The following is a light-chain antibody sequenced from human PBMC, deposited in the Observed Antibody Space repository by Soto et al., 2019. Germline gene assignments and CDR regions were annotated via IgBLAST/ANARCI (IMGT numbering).Light chain of an antibody. CDR3: QQYNNWPPLT. V-gene: IGKV3-15*01. Sequence: EIVMTQSPATLSVSPGERATLSCRASQSVRSNLAWYQQKLGQAPRLLIYAASTRATGIPARFSGSGSGTEFTLTISSLQSEDFALYYCQQYNNWPPLTFGQGTRLEIK. CDR1: QSVRSN. J-gene: IGKJ5*01. CDR2: AAS.